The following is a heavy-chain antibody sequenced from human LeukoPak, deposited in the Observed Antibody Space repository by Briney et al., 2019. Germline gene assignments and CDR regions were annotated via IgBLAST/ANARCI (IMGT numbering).Heavy chain of an antibody. J-gene: IGHJ4*02. CDR2: INPNSGGT. CDR1: GYTFTGYY. D-gene: IGHD3-22*01. Sequence: ASVKVSCKASGYTFTGYYMHWVRQAPGQGLEWVGGINPNSGGTNYAQKFQGRVTMTRDTSISTAYMELSRLRSDDTAVYYCARGTYDSSGYYSNFDYWGQGTLVTVSS. CDR3: ARGTYDSSGYYSNFDY. V-gene: IGHV1-2*02.